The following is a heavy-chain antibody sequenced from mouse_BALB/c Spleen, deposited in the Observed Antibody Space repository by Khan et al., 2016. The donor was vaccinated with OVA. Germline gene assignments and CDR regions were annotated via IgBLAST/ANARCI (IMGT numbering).Heavy chain of an antibody. Sequence: EVQLQESGPGLVKPSQSLSLICTVTGYSITSDYAWNWIRQFPGNKLEWMGYISYSGSTNYNPALKSRISITRDTSQNQFCLQVNSVTTEDTATYYCARDGSRYNYAMDYWCQGTSVTVSS. J-gene: IGHJ4*01. CDR3: ARDGSRYNYAMDY. CDR1: GYSITSDYA. CDR2: ISYSGST. V-gene: IGHV3-2*02. D-gene: IGHD2-3*01.